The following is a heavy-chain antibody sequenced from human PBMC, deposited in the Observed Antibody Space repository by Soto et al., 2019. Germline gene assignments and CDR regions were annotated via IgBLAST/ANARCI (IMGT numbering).Heavy chain of an antibody. CDR1: GFTFSSYG. D-gene: IGHD3-9*01. CDR3: AKEYYILTGYYSNSDY. V-gene: IGHV3-30*18. J-gene: IGHJ4*02. Sequence: GGSLRLSCAASGFTFSSYGMHWVRQAPGKGLEWVAVISYDGSNKYYADSVKARFTISRDNSKNTLYLQMNSLRAEDTAVYYSAKEYYILTGYYSNSDYWGQGTLVTVSS. CDR2: ISYDGSNK.